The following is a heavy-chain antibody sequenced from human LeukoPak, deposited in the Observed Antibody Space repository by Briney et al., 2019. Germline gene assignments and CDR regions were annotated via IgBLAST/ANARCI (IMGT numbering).Heavy chain of an antibody. J-gene: IGHJ4*02. CDR3: ARGVYIAAAQYGF. Sequence: ASVKVSCKASGYTFTAYQMHWVRQAPGQRLEWMGWIDPYSGATEYAQSFQGRVALTADTSISTAYMDLTRLTSDDTAVYYCARGVYIAAAQYGFWGQGTLVTVSS. V-gene: IGHV1-2*02. D-gene: IGHD6-13*01. CDR2: IDPYSGAT. CDR1: GYTFTAYQ.